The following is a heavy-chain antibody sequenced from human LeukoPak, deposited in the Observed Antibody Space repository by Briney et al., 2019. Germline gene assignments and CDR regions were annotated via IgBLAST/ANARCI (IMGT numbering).Heavy chain of an antibody. D-gene: IGHD3-10*01. Sequence: GGSLRLSCEASGFTFSSYAMHWVRQAPGKGLEWVAVISYDGSNGYYADSVKGRFTISRDNSKHTLYLKMNSLRAEDTAVYYCARDQSYWFDYWGQGTLVTVSS. CDR3: ARDQSYWFDY. J-gene: IGHJ4*02. CDR1: GFTFSSYA. V-gene: IGHV3-30-3*01. CDR2: ISYDGSNG.